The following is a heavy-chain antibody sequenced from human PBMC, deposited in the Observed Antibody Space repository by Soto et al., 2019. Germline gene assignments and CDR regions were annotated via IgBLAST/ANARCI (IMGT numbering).Heavy chain of an antibody. V-gene: IGHV1-18*01. J-gene: IGHJ3*02. CDR3: ARCCWNDVAFDI. Sequence: VASVKVSCKASGYTFTSYGISWVRQAPGQGLEWIGWISAYNGKTNYAQKLQGRVTMTTDTSTSTAYMELRSLRSYDTAVYYCARCCWNDVAFDIWGQGTMVTVSS. CDR2: ISAYNGKT. CDR1: GYTFTSYG. D-gene: IGHD1-1*01.